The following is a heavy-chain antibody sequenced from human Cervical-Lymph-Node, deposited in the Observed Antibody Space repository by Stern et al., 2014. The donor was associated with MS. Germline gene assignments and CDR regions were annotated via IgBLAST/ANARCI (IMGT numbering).Heavy chain of an antibody. V-gene: IGHV3-53*01. Sequence: EVQLVESGGGVIQPGGSLRLSCTASGFTGSRDYMTWVRQAPGKGLEGVSLITNFGSTFYTDSVKGRFTISRDDSKNTVYLHMTSLRAEDTAMYYCARDTSSPERSDWWGQGTLVTVSS. CDR2: ITNFGST. CDR3: ARDTSSPERSDW. CDR1: GFTGSRDY. D-gene: IGHD1-1*01. J-gene: IGHJ4*02.